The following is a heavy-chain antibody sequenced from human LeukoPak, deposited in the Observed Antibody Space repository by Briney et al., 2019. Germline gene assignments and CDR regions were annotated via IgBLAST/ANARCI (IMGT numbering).Heavy chain of an antibody. CDR3: AREYDSSGGGFDY. V-gene: IGHV3-30*01. CDR2: ISYDGSNK. J-gene: IGHJ4*02. D-gene: IGHD3-22*01. CDR1: GFTFSSYA. Sequence: GRSLRLSCAASGFTFSSYAMHWVRQAPGKGLEWVAVISYDGSNKYYADSVKGRFTISRDNSKNTLYLQMNSLRAEDTAVYYCAREYDSSGGGFDYWGQGTLVTVSS.